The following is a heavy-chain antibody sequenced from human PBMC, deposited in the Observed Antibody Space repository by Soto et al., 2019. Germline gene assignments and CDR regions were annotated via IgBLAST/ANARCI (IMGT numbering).Heavy chain of an antibody. V-gene: IGHV3-23*01. D-gene: IGHD2-8*01. Sequence: EVQLLESGGGFVQPGGSLRLSCAASGFSFSTYSMSWVRQAPGRGLEWVARISGSATATYYADSVKGRFTISRDNSKNTLYLQVNGLRAEDAALYYCVNLDVGYCTGRSCGDYWGQGTLVTVFS. J-gene: IGHJ4*02. CDR1: GFSFSTYS. CDR2: ISGSATAT. CDR3: VNLDVGYCTGRSCGDY.